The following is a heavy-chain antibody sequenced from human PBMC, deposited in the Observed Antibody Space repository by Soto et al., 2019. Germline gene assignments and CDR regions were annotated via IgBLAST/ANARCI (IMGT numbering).Heavy chain of an antibody. Sequence: EVQLLESGGGLVQPGGSLTLSCAASGFTFSSYAMSWVRQAPGKGLEWVSAISGGGNDRFYADSVRGRFTISRDNSRNTHYLHMNSLRAEHTAVHYCARSLFIASTDTEPFDSWGQGTLVTVSS. CDR3: ARSLFIASTDTEPFDS. D-gene: IGHD6-13*01. CDR1: GFTFSSYA. J-gene: IGHJ4*02. CDR2: ISGGGNDR. V-gene: IGHV3-23*01.